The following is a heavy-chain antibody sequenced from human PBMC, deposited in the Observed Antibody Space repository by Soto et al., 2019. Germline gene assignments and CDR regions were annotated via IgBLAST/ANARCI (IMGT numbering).Heavy chain of an antibody. V-gene: IGHV4-4*07. D-gene: IGHD1-7*01. Sequence: SETLSLTCTVSGGSISSYHWSWIRQSAGKGLEWIGRIYTSGNTHYNPSLKSRVTVPIDTSKNQFFLTVNSVTAADSAVYYCARESGDNWDYEAYWGQGTPVTVSS. CDR2: IYTSGNT. J-gene: IGHJ4*02. CDR1: GGSISSYH. CDR3: ARESGDNWDYEAY.